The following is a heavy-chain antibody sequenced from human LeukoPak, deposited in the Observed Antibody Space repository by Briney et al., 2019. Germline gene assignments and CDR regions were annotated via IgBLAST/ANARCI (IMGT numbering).Heavy chain of an antibody. V-gene: IGHV3-74*01. J-gene: IGHJ4*02. CDR2: ISGDESRT. CDR3: VRDDGYYYGSGSYYRH. Sequence: GGSLRLSCAASGFTFRSYWMHWVRQAPGKGLVWVSHISGDESRTTYADSMQGRFTISRDNAKNTLYLQMNSLRVEDTAVYYCVRDDGYYYGSGSYYRHWGQGTLVTVSS. CDR1: GFTFRSYW. D-gene: IGHD3-10*01.